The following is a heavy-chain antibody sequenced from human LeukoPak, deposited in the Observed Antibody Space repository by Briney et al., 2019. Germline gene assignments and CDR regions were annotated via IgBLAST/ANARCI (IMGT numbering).Heavy chain of an antibody. J-gene: IGHJ4*02. Sequence: PGGSLRLSCAASGFTFSSYEMNWVRQAPGKGLEWVPYISSSGTTIYYADSVKGRFTISRDNAKNSLYLHMNSLRAEDTAVYYCARGSGKSDYWGQGTLVTVSS. CDR3: ARGSGKSDY. CDR2: ISSSGTTI. D-gene: IGHD3-10*01. CDR1: GFTFSSYE. V-gene: IGHV3-48*03.